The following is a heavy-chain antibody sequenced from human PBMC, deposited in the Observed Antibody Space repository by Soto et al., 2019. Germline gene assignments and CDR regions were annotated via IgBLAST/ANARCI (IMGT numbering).Heavy chain of an antibody. Sequence: SVKVSCKASGGTFSSYTISWVRQAPGQGLEWMGRIIPILGIANYAQKFQGRVTITADKSTSTAYMELSSLRSEDTAVYYCARDSAPGIAVADSPGWGQGTLVTFSS. V-gene: IGHV1-69*04. CDR2: IIPILGIA. D-gene: IGHD6-19*01. J-gene: IGHJ4*02. CDR1: GGTFSSYT. CDR3: ARDSAPGIAVADSPG.